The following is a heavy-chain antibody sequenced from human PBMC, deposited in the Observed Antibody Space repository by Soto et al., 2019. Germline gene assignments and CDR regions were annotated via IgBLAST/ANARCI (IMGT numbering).Heavy chain of an antibody. CDR3: ALSIAVAGGYYGMDV. D-gene: IGHD6-19*01. Sequence: GESLKISCKGSGYSFTSYWIGWVRQMPGKGLEWMGIIYPGDSDTRYSPSFQGQVTISADKSISTAYLQWSSLKASDTAMYYCALSIAVAGGYYGMDVWGQATTVTVSS. V-gene: IGHV5-51*01. CDR2: IYPGDSDT. J-gene: IGHJ6*02. CDR1: GYSFTSYW.